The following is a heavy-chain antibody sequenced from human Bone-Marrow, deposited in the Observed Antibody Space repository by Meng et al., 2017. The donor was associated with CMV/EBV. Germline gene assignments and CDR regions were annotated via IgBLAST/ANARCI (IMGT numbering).Heavy chain of an antibody. CDR2: ISWNSGSI. J-gene: IGHJ6*02. V-gene: IGHV3-9*01. CDR3: AKDATTTWGDYYYGMDV. CDR1: GFTFDDYA. Sequence: SLKISCAASGFTFDDYAMHWVRQAPGKGLEWVSGISWNSGSIGYADSVKGRFTISRDNAKNSLYLQMNSLRAEDTAVYYCAKDATTTWGDYYYGMDVWGQGTTVTVSS. D-gene: IGHD3-16*01.